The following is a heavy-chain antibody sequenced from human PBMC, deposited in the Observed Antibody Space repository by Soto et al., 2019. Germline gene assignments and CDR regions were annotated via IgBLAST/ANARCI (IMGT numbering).Heavy chain of an antibody. D-gene: IGHD1-26*01. CDR2: ISSNGGST. CDR1: GFTFSSYA. J-gene: IGHJ6*02. Sequence: EVQLVESGEGLVQPGGSLRLSCAASGFTFSSYAMHWVRQAPGKGLEYVSAISSNGGSTYYADSVKGRFTISRDISKNTLYLQMGSLRAEDMAVYYCARSGSRGYYYYGMDVWGQGTTVTVSS. V-gene: IGHV3-64*02. CDR3: ARSGSRGYYYYGMDV.